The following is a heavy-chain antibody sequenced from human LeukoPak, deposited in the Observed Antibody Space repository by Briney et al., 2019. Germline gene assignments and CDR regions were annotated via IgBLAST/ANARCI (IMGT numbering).Heavy chain of an antibody. CDR2: IIPIFGTT. V-gene: IGHV1-69*06. CDR3: ARDYYYDSSGYHPAEYFNH. J-gene: IGHJ1*01. Sequence: SVKVSCKASGGTFSSYGISWVRQAPGQGLEWMARIIPIFGTTNYAQKFQGRVTITADTSTSIAYMDLRSLRSEDTAVYYCARDYYYDSSGYHPAEYFNHWGQGTLVTVSS. CDR1: GGTFSSYG. D-gene: IGHD3-22*01.